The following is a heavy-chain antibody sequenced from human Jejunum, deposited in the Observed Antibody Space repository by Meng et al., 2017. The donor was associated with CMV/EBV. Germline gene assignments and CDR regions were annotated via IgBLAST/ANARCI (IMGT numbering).Heavy chain of an antibody. CDR2: ISVKNGEA. CDR3: ARDPSNTSGRYAYFDY. CDR1: GYIFTNYD. J-gene: IGHJ4*02. Sequence: QVHLMQSGADAKKPGASMKVSCKASGYIFTNYDISWVRQAPGQGLEWMGWISVKNGEAKYPQNFQGRVTMTTDTTTNTAYMDLRSLRSDDTAVYYCARDPSNTSGRYAYFDYWGQGTLVTVSS. V-gene: IGHV1-18*01. D-gene: IGHD6-19*01.